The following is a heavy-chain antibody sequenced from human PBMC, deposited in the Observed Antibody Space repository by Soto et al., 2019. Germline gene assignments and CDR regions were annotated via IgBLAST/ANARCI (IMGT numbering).Heavy chain of an antibody. CDR1: GGSFSGYY. V-gene: IGHV4-34*01. CDR2: INHSGST. J-gene: IGHJ5*02. CDR3: ARYNWNANWFDP. Sequence: SETLSLTCAAYGGSFSGYYWIWIRQPPGKGLEWIGEINHSGSTNYNPSLKSRVTISVDTSKNQFSLKLSSVTDADTAVYYCARYNWNANWFDPWGQGTLVTSPQ. D-gene: IGHD1-20*01.